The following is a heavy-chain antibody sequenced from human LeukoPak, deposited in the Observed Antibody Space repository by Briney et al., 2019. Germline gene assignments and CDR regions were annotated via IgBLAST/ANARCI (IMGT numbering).Heavy chain of an antibody. Sequence: PGGSLRLSCAASGFTFSSYNMNWVRQAPGKGLEWVSSISSSRIYVYSADSVKGRFTISRDNAKNSLYLQMNSLRGEDTAVYYCARGDDYVWGSYRYADYWGQGTLVAVSS. D-gene: IGHD3-16*02. V-gene: IGHV3-21*01. CDR3: ARGDDYVWGSYRYADY. CDR2: ISSSRIYV. CDR1: GFTFSSYN. J-gene: IGHJ4*02.